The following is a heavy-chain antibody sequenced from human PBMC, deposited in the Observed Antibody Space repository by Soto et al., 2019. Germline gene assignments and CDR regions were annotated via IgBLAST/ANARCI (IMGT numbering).Heavy chain of an antibody. CDR3: ARDVYDSSGWFDP. Sequence: QVQLVESGGGVVQPGRSLRLSCAASGFTFSSYGMHWVRQAPGKGLEWVAVIWYDGSNKYYADSVKGRFTISRDNSKNTLYLQMNSLRAEDTAVYYCARDVYDSSGWFDPWGQGTLVTVSS. CDR1: GFTFSSYG. D-gene: IGHD3-22*01. CDR2: IWYDGSNK. J-gene: IGHJ5*02. V-gene: IGHV3-33*01.